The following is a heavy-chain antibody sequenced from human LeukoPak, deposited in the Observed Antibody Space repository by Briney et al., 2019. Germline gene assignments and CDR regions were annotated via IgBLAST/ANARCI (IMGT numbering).Heavy chain of an antibody. Sequence: MPSETLSLTCTVSGWSVSSGSYYWSWARQSPGKGLEWIGCMYYRGSSNYNPSLKSRVTILVDTSKNQFSLKLSSVTAADTAVYYCARGGIQLPDYWGQGILVTVSS. D-gene: IGHD5-18*01. CDR2: MYYRGSS. J-gene: IGHJ4*02. V-gene: IGHV4-61*01. CDR3: ARGGIQLPDY. CDR1: GWSVSSGSYY.